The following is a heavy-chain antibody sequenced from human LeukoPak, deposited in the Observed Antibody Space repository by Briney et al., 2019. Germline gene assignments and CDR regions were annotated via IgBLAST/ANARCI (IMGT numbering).Heavy chain of an antibody. CDR1: GVTSNY. CDR2: IYNGGTT. D-gene: IGHD3-16*01. J-gene: IGHJ4*02. V-gene: IGHV3-66*02. Sequence: PGGSLRLSCAASGVTSNYMTWARQARGKGLEWVSVIYNGGTTYYADSVKGRFTISRDNSKSTLFLYLQMDSLRTDDTAVYYCAGGGEAARSLDYWGQGTLVTVSS. CDR3: AGGGEAARSLDY.